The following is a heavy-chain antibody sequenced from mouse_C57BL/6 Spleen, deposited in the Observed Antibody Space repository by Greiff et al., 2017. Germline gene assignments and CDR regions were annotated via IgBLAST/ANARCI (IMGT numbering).Heavy chain of an antibody. CDR1: GYTFTSYW. V-gene: IGHV1-52*01. D-gene: IGHD2-5*01. Sequence: VQLQQPGAELVRPGSSVKLSCKASGYTFTSYWMHWVKQRPIQGLEWIGNIDPSDSETHYNQKFKDKATLTVDKSSSTAYMQLSSLTSEDSAVYYGARGGESNPAWFADWGQGTLVTASA. CDR2: IDPSDSET. CDR3: ARGGESNPAWFAD. J-gene: IGHJ3*01.